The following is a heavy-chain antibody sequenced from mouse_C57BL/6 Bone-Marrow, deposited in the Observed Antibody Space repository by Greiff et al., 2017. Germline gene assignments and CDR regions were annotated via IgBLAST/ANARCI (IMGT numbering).Heavy chain of an antibody. Sequence: EVQLLESGPGLVKPSQSLSLTCSVTGYSITSGYYWNWIRQFPGNKLEWMGYISYDGSNNYNPSLKNRISITRDTSKNQFFLKLNSVTTEDTATYYCARDGIYYDFDYWGQGTTLTVSS. CDR2: ISYDGSN. CDR1: GYSITSGYY. J-gene: IGHJ2*01. CDR3: ARDGIYYDFDY. D-gene: IGHD2-4*01. V-gene: IGHV3-6*01.